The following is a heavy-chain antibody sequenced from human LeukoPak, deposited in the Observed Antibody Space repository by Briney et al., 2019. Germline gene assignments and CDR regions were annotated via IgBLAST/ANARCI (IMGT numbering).Heavy chain of an antibody. CDR1: GFSVSSNY. D-gene: IGHD3-22*01. J-gene: IGHJ5*02. CDR3: ARSPWGITMIAEA. CDR2: IYSGGTT. V-gene: IGHV3-53*01. Sequence: GGSLRLSYAASGFSVSSNYMSWVRQAPGKGLEWVSVIYSGGTTYYADSVKGRFIISRDNSENTLYLQMNNLRAEDTAVYYCARSPWGITMIAEAWGQGTLVTVSS.